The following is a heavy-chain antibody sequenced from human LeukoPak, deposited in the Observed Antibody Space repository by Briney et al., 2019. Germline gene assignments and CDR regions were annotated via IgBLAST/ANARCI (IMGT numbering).Heavy chain of an antibody. D-gene: IGHD5-12*01. CDR1: GYTFTGYY. J-gene: IGHJ4*02. CDR2: INPDSGDS. Sequence: ASVKVSCKASGYTFTGYYIHWVRQAPGQGLEWMAWINPDSGDSYSAPKFQGRVTMTRDTSISTASMEVSWLSSDDTAVYYCATGVATAFTYWGQGTLVTVSS. V-gene: IGHV1-2*02. CDR3: ATGVATAFTY.